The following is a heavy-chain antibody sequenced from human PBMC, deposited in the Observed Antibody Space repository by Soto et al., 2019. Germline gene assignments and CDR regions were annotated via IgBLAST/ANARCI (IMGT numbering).Heavy chain of an antibody. CDR1: GYTFTSYA. CDR3: SRCGSLYCYVDI. V-gene: IGHV1-3*01. Sequence: QVQLVQSGAEVKKPGASVKVSCKASGYTFTSYAMHWVRQAPGQRLEWMGWINAGNGNTKYSQKFQGRVTITRDTSAGTAYMERSSLRSEDTAVYYCSRCGSLYCYVDIWGRCTPFTVSS. CDR2: INAGNGNT. D-gene: IGHD1-26*01. J-gene: IGHJ2*01.